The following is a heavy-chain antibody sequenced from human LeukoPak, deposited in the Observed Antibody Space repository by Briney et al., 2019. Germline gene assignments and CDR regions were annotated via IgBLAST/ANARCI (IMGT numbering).Heavy chain of an antibody. Sequence: ASVKVSCKASGYTFTSYGISWVRQAPGQGLEWMGWISAYNGNTNYAQKFQGRVTMTRDTSISTAYMELSRLRSDDTAVYYCARAYYDSSGEFDYWGQGTLVTVSS. CDR2: ISAYNGNT. CDR3: ARAYYDSSGEFDY. D-gene: IGHD3-22*01. J-gene: IGHJ4*02. V-gene: IGHV1-18*01. CDR1: GYTFTSYG.